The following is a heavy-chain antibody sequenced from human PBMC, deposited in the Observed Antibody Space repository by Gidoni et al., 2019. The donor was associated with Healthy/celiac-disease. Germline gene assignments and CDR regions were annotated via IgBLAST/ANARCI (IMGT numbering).Heavy chain of an antibody. J-gene: IGHJ3*02. CDR1: GFTFRSYS. CDR3: ARAGDIVVVRDAFDI. Sequence: EVQLVESGGGLVQPGGSLRLSCAASGFTFRSYSMNWVRQAPGKGLEWVTYISSSSSTIDYADSVKGRFTISRDNAKNSLYLQMNSLRAEDTAVYYCARAGDIVVVRDAFDIWGQGTMVTVSS. D-gene: IGHD2-2*01. CDR2: ISSSSSTI. V-gene: IGHV3-48*01.